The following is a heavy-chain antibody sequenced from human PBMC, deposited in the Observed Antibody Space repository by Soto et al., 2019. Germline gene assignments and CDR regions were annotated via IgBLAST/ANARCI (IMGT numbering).Heavy chain of an antibody. CDR3: GRGRSGELVVFY. V-gene: IGHV1-2*02. D-gene: IGHD1-7*01. J-gene: IGHJ4*02. CDR2: ISPNSGGT. Sequence: QVQLVQSGAEVKKSGASVKVSCKASGYTFTGYYIHWVRQAPGQGLEWMGEISPNSGGTKYAQKLQGRVTMTRDTSISTVYMELSNLSPDDTAVYYCGRGRSGELVVFYWGQGTLVTVYS. CDR1: GYTFTGYY.